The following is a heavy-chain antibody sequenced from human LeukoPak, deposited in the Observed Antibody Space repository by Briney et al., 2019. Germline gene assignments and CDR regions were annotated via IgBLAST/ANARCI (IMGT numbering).Heavy chain of an antibody. CDR1: GGSISSYY. J-gene: IGHJ3*02. CDR3: AREGQWLVFGAFDI. Sequence: SETLSLTCTVSGGSISSYYWSWIRQPPGKGLEWIGYIYYSGSTNYNPSLKSRVTISVDTSKNQFSLKLSSVTAADTAVYYCAREGQWLVFGAFDIWGQGTMVTVS. V-gene: IGHV4-59*13. CDR2: IYYSGST. D-gene: IGHD6-19*01.